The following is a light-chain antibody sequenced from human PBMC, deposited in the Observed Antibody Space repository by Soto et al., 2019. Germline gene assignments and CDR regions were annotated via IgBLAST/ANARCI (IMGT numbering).Light chain of an antibody. CDR2: DTF. J-gene: IGKJ3*01. CDR3: QQRGNWPVT. V-gene: IGKV3-11*01. CDR1: QSVSSY. Sequence: EIVLTQSPATLSLSPGERATLSCRASQSVSSYLAWYQQKPGQAPRLLIYDTFNRAPGIPARFSGSGSGTDFTLTISSLEPEDFAVYYCQQRGNWPVTFGPGTRVDIK.